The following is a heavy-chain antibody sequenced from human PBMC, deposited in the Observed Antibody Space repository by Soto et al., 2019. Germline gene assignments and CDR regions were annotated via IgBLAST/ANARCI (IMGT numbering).Heavy chain of an antibody. CDR2: ISGSGGST. V-gene: IGHV3-23*01. J-gene: IGHJ4*02. CDR3: ARHSYGPYYFDY. Sequence: EVQLLESGGGLVQPGGSLRLSCAASGFTFSSYAMSWVRQAPGKGLEWVSAISGSGGSTYYADSVKGRFTISRDNSKNTLYLQMNSLRAEDTAVYYCARHSYGPYYFDYWGQGTLVTVSS. D-gene: IGHD5-18*01. CDR1: GFTFSSYA.